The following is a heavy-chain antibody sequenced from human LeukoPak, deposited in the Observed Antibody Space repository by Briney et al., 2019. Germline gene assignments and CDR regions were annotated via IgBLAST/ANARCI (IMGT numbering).Heavy chain of an antibody. V-gene: IGHV3-53*01. CDR3: VRVVPTAYEFDY. CDR2: IYSGGGT. D-gene: IGHD2-2*01. J-gene: IGHJ4*02. CDR1: GFTVSNTY. Sequence: GGSLRLSCAASGFTVSNTYMSWVRQAPGKGLEWVSLIYSGGGTYSADSVKGRFTISRDNAKNTLYLQMNSLRAEDTAVYYCVRVVPTAYEFDYWGQGTLVTVSS.